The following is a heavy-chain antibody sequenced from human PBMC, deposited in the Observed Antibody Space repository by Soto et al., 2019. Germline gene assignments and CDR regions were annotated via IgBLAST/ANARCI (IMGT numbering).Heavy chain of an antibody. Sequence: ASVKVSCKASGYTFTNYGINWVRQAPGQGLEWMGWISAYNGNTNYAQKFQGRVTMTTDTSTSTAYMELRSLRSDDTAVYYCARDRPYLGYCSGGNCSSGYWGQGPLVTVSS. CDR1: GYTFTNYG. V-gene: IGHV1-18*01. D-gene: IGHD2-15*01. CDR2: ISAYNGNT. J-gene: IGHJ4*02. CDR3: ARDRPYLGYCSGGNCSSGY.